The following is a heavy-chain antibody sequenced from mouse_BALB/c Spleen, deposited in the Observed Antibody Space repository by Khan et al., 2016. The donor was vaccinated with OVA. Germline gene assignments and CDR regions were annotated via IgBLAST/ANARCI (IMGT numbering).Heavy chain of an antibody. CDR3: ARAYYRYDGYYAMDY. D-gene: IGHD2-14*01. CDR2: IWGGGGT. V-gene: IGHV2-6-4*01. Sequence: QVQLKQSGPGLVAPSQSLSIICTVSGFSLSRYNIHWVRQSPGKGLEWLGMIWGGGGTDYNSTLKSRLSITKDNSKSQVFLKMNSLQTDDTAMYYCARAYYRYDGYYAMDYWGHGTSVTVSS. J-gene: IGHJ4*01. CDR1: GFSLSRYN.